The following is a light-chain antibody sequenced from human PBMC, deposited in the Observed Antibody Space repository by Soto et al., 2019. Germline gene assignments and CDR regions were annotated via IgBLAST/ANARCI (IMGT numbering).Light chain of an antibody. J-gene: IGLJ2*01. CDR3: AAWDSNLSVVV. CDR2: DHD. V-gene: IGLV1-51*01. CDR1: SSNIGSNH. Sequence: QSVLTQPPSVSAAPGQRVTISCSGSSSNIGSNHVSWYQQFPGTAPKLLIYDHDKRPSGIPDRFSGSRSGTSATLGITGLQTGAEADYYCAAWDSNLSVVVFGGGTKLTVL.